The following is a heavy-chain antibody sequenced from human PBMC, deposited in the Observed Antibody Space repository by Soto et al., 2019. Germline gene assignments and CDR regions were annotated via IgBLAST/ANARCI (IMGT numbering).Heavy chain of an antibody. Sequence: SGGALRHSCAASGFTFCSFAISWVRQAPGKGVEWVSAISGSGGSTYYADSVKGRFTISRDNSKNTLYLQMNSLRAEDTAVYYCAKAYYYDYIWGSYLSPPFDYWGQGTLVTVSS. J-gene: IGHJ4*02. V-gene: IGHV3-23*01. D-gene: IGHD3-16*02. CDR3: AKAYYYDYIWGSYLSPPFDY. CDR2: ISGSGGST. CDR1: GFTFCSFA.